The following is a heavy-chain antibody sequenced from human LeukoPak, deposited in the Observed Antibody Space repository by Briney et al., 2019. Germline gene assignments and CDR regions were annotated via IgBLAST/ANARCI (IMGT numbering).Heavy chain of an antibody. D-gene: IGHD3-10*01. CDR3: ARDKDYYGSGSYYNIFGHGAFDI. Sequence: SETLSLTCTVSGGPISSYYWSWIRQPPGKGLEWIGYIYYSGSTNYNPSLKSRVTISVDTSKNQFSLKLSSVTAADTAVYYCARDKDYYGSGSYYNIFGHGAFDIWGQGTMVTVSS. J-gene: IGHJ3*02. V-gene: IGHV4-59*01. CDR1: GGPISSYY. CDR2: IYYSGST.